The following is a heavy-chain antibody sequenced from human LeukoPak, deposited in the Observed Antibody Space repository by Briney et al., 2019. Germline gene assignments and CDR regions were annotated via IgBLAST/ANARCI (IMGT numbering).Heavy chain of an antibody. CDR2: GPARSRPNSCTT. CDR1: GFTFSDHH. CDR3: ARVITTGSGWYNFDY. D-gene: IGHD6-13*01. V-gene: IGHV3-72*01. J-gene: IGHJ4*02. Sequence: GGSLRLSCAASGFTFSDHHMDWVRQAPGKGLEWVGRGPARSRPNSCTTQYAASVKGRFTISRDDSENSLHLQMSSLRTEDTAVYYCARVITTGSGWYNFDYWGQGTLVTVSS.